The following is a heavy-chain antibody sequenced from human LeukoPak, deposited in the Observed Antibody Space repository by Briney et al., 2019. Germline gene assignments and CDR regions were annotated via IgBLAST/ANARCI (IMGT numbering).Heavy chain of an antibody. CDR1: GYTFTSYG. V-gene: IGHV1-18*01. J-gene: IGHJ4*02. CDR3: ARDPGIAVAGYGDY. CDR2: ISPYNSNT. D-gene: IGHD6-19*01. Sequence: GASVKVSCKASGYTFTSYGISWVRQAPGQGLEWMGWISPYNSNTYYAQNLQGRVTMTTDTSTSTTYMELRSLRSDDTAVYYCARDPGIAVAGYGDYWGQGTLVTVSS.